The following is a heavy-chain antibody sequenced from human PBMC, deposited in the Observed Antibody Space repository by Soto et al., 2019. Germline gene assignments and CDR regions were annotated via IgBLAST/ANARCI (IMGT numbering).Heavy chain of an antibody. J-gene: IGHJ4*02. D-gene: IGHD5-12*01. CDR3: ARVLGGMATGPFDY. Sequence: QVQLVESGGGVVQPGRSLRLSCAASGFTFSSYAMHWVRQAPGTGLEWVAVISYEGSNKYYADSVKGRFTISRDKSKNPLYFQMNRLRTEDTAVYYCARVLGGMATGPFDYLGQGALVTVSS. V-gene: IGHV3-30*14. CDR1: GFTFSSYA. CDR2: ISYEGSNK.